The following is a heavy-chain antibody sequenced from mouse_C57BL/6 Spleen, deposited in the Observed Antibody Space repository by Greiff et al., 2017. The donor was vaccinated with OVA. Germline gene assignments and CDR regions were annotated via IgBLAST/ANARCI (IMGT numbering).Heavy chain of an antibody. CDR2: ISSGGSYT. D-gene: IGHD4-1*01. V-gene: IGHV5-6*01. CDR1: GFTFSSYG. CDR3: ARHALSNWERAMDY. Sequence: EVQVVESGGDLVKPGGSLKLSCAASGFTFSSYGMSWVRQTPDKRLEWVATISSGGSYTYYPDSVKGRFTISRDNAKNTLYLQMSSLKSEDTAMYYCARHALSNWERAMDYWGQGTSVTVSS. J-gene: IGHJ4*01.